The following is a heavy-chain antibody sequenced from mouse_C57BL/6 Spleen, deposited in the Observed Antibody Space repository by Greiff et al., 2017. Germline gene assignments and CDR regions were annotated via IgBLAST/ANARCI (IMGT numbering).Heavy chain of an antibody. V-gene: IGHV2-6-1*01. CDR2: IWSDGST. J-gene: IGHJ4*01. D-gene: IGHD4-1*01. Sequence: QVQLQQSGPGLVAPSQSLSITCTVSGFSLTSYGVHWVRQPPGKGLEWLVVIWSDGSTTYNSALKSRLSISKDNSKSQVFLKMNSLQTDDTAMYYGARHGEKLGYYYAMDYWGQGTSVTVSS. CDR3: ARHGEKLGYYYAMDY. CDR1: GFSLTSYG.